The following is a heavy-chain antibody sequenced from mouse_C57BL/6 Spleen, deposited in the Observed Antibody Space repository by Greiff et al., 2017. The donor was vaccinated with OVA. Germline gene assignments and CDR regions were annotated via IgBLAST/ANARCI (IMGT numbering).Heavy chain of an antibody. V-gene: IGHV1-52*01. Sequence: QVQLQQPGAELVRPGSSVKLSCKASGYTFTSYWMHWVKQRPIQGLEWIGNIDPSDSETHYNQKFKDKATLTVDKSSSPAYMQLSSLTSEDSAVYYCARLGNGGAMDYWGQGASVTVAS. CDR1: GYTFTSYW. CDR2: IDPSDSET. CDR3: ARLGNGGAMDY. D-gene: IGHD2-1*01. J-gene: IGHJ4*01.